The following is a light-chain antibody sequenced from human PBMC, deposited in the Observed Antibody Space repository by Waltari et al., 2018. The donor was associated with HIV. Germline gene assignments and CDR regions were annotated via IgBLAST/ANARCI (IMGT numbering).Light chain of an antibody. CDR3: QQYNRFPQT. CDR2: RAS. CDR1: QNTYGW. V-gene: IGKV1-5*03. J-gene: IGKJ2*01. Sequence: DIQMTQSPSTLSASVGDRVTITCRASQNTYGWLAWYQQKPGTAPKLLISRASSLERGVPSRFSGSRSGTDFTLTINSLQPDDFATYYCQQYNRFPQTFGQGTKVEIK.